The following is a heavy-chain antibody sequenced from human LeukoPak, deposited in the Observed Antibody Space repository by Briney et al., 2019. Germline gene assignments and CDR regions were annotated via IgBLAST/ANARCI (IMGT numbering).Heavy chain of an antibody. CDR1: GYTFTSYY. D-gene: IGHD4-17*01. Sequence: ASVKVSCKASGYTFTSYYMHWVRQAPGQGLEWMGTINPSGGSTSYAQKFQGRVTMTRDMSTSTVYMELSSLRSEDTAVYYCARVLGLSDGDYARWVFDYWGQGTLVTVSS. J-gene: IGHJ4*02. CDR2: INPSGGST. V-gene: IGHV1-46*01. CDR3: ARVLGLSDGDYARWVFDY.